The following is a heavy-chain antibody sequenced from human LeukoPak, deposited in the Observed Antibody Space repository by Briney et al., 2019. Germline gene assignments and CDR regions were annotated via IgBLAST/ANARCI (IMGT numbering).Heavy chain of an antibody. Sequence: SVKVSCKASGGTFSSYAISWVRQAPGQGLEXXXXXXPIFGTVNYAXXXXGXXXXTADXSTSTAYMELSSLRSEDTAVYYCARVSSSGWHASYNWFDPWGQGTLVTVSS. CDR2: XXPIFGTV. D-gene: IGHD6-19*01. V-gene: IGHV1-69*13. CDR3: ARVSSSGWHASYNWFDP. J-gene: IGHJ5*02. CDR1: GGTFSSYA.